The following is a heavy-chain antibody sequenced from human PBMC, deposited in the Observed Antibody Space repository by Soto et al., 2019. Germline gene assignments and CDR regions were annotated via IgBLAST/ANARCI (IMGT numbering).Heavy chain of an antibody. CDR3: TTGRLNYCDSSPGGYGMDV. D-gene: IGHD3-22*01. Sequence: GGSLRLSCAASGFTFSNAWMSWVRQAPGKGLEWVGRIKSKTDGGTTDYAAPVKGRFTISRDDSKNTLYLQMNSLKTEDTAVYYCTTGRLNYCDSSPGGYGMDVWGQGTTVTVSS. CDR1: GFTFSNAW. CDR2: IKSKTDGGTT. J-gene: IGHJ6*02. V-gene: IGHV3-15*01.